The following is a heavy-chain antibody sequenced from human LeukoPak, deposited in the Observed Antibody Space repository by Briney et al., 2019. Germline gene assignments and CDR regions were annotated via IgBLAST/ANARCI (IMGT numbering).Heavy chain of an antibody. J-gene: IGHJ6*02. V-gene: IGHV3-21*01. CDR2: ISSSSSYI. D-gene: IGHD2-8*01. Sequence: PGGSLRLSCAASGFTFSSYSMNWVRQAPGKGLEWVSSISSSSSYIYYADSVKGRFTISRDNAKNSLYLQMNSLRAEDTAVYYCARVRRVYTQSGGYGMDVWGQGTTVTVSS. CDR3: ARVRRVYTQSGGYGMDV. CDR1: GFTFSSYS.